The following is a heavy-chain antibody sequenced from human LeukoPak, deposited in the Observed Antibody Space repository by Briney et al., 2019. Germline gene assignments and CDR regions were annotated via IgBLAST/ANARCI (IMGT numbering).Heavy chain of an antibody. CDR1: GGSISSSSYY. V-gene: IGHV4-39*01. Sequence: SETLSLTCTVSGGSISSSSYYWGWIRQPPGKGLEWIGSIYYSGSTYYNPSLKSRVTISVDTSKNQFSLKLSSVTAADTAVYYCARGPHDSSGYLYDYWGQGTLVTVSS. CDR2: IYYSGST. D-gene: IGHD3-22*01. CDR3: ARGPHDSSGYLYDY. J-gene: IGHJ4*02.